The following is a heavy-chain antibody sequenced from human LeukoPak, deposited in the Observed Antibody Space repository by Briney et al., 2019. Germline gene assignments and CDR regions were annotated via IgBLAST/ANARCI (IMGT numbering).Heavy chain of an antibody. V-gene: IGHV4-38-2*02. J-gene: IGHJ3*01. CDR1: GYSISSDYY. Sequence: SETLSLTCSVSGYSISSDYYWGWIRQPPGQGLEWIGTIYHSGSTYYNPSLKSRVIISIDMSKNQFSLKLSSVTAADTAVYYCAKERRVATIGASDVWGQGTMVTVSS. D-gene: IGHD5-12*01. CDR2: IYHSGST. CDR3: AKERRVATIGASDV.